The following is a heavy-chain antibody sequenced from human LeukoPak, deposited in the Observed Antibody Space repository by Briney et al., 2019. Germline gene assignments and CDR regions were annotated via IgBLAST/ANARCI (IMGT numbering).Heavy chain of an antibody. Sequence: GGSLRLSCAASGFTFSSYSMNWVRQAPGKGLEWVSAISDTGNTYHADSVKGRFTISRDSSKNTLFLQMNRLRPEDAAVYYCAKDFADYYDSSGYSLNWFDPWGQGTLVTVSS. V-gene: IGHV3-23*01. CDR1: GFTFSSYS. CDR2: ISDTGNT. D-gene: IGHD3-22*01. J-gene: IGHJ5*02. CDR3: AKDFADYYDSSGYSLNWFDP.